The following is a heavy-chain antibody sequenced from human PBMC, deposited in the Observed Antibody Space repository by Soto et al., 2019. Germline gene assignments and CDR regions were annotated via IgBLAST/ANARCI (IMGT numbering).Heavy chain of an antibody. CDR1: GFTFSSYA. J-gene: IGHJ6*02. Sequence: GGSLRLSCAASGFTFSSYAMSWVRQAPGKGLEWVSAISGSGGSTYYADSVKGRFTISRDNSKNTLYLQMNSLRAEDTAVYYCAKAGPYYYGSGSYVVYGMDARGQGTTVTVSS. D-gene: IGHD3-10*01. CDR3: AKAGPYYYGSGSYVVYGMDA. V-gene: IGHV3-23*01. CDR2: ISGSGGST.